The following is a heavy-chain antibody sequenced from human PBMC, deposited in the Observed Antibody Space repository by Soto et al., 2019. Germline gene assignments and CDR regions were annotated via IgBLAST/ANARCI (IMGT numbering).Heavy chain of an antibody. J-gene: IGHJ4*02. CDR3: AREIERLLGY. CDR1: GFTFNIYG. Sequence: PGGSLRLSCAAAGFTFNIYGMSWVRQAPGKGLEWVAVISYDGRNKYYADSVKGRFTISRDNSKNTLYLQMNSLRAEDTAVYYCAREIERLLGYWGQGTLVTVSS. D-gene: IGHD3-3*01. V-gene: IGHV3-30*03. CDR2: ISYDGRNK.